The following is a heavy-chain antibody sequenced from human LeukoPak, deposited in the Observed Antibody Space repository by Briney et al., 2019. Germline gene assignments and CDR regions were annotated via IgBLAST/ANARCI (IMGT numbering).Heavy chain of an antibody. CDR3: ARFDDSSGYSDY. Sequence: GASVKVSCKASGYTFTSYDINWVRQATGQGLAWMGWMNPNSGNTGYAQKFQGRVTITRNTSISTAYMELSSLRSEDTAVYYCARFDDSSGYSDYWGQGTLVTVSS. CDR2: MNPNSGNT. V-gene: IGHV1-8*03. J-gene: IGHJ4*02. D-gene: IGHD3-22*01. CDR1: GYTFTSYD.